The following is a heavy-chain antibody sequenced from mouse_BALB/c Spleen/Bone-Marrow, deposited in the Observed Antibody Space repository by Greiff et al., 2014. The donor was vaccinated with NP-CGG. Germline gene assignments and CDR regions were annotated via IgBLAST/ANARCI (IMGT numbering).Heavy chain of an antibody. CDR3: VRENYDYDGDAMDY. D-gene: IGHD2-4*01. Sequence: VQLVESAAELARPGASVKMSCKTSGYTFTYYTMHWVKQRPGQGLEWIGYINPSSGYTDYNQKFKDKTTLTTDKSSSTAYLQLSSPTSEDSAVYYCVRENYDYDGDAMDYWGQGTSVTVSS. CDR1: GYTFTYYT. J-gene: IGHJ4*01. V-gene: IGHV1-4*02. CDR2: INPSSGYT.